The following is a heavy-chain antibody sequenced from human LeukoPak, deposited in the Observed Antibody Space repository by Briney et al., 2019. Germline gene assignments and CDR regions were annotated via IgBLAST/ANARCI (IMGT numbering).Heavy chain of an antibody. J-gene: IGHJ1*01. CDR1: GFTFGDYA. CDR3: ARGGVNDHGDGQYFEH. D-gene: IGHD4-17*01. Sequence: GGSLRLSCTSFGFTFGDYAIRWVRQAPGKGLEWVGFIRNRIHGRTSVYAASVEGRFTISRDDSESVAYLQMNSLKTEDTAVYFCARGGVNDHGDGQYFEHWGQGTLVTVSS. CDR2: IRNRIHGRTS. V-gene: IGHV3-49*04.